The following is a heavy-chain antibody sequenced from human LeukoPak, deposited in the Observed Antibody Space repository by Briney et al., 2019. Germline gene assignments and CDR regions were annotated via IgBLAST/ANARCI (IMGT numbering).Heavy chain of an antibody. CDR3: ARGLTDTAMVPRRYYMDV. Sequence: SETLSLTCTVSGGSISSGSYYWSWIRQPAGKGLEWIGRIYTSGSTNYNPSLKGRVTISVDTSRNQFSLKLSSVTAADTAVYYCARGLTDTAMVPRRYYMDVWGKGTTVTVSS. CDR2: IYTSGST. D-gene: IGHD5-18*01. CDR1: GGSISSGSYY. J-gene: IGHJ6*03. V-gene: IGHV4-61*02.